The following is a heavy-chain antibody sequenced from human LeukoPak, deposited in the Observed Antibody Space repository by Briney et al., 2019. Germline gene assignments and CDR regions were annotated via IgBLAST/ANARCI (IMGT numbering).Heavy chain of an antibody. D-gene: IGHD6-19*01. Sequence: GGSLRLSCTASGFVFSSYSMNWVRQAPGKGLEWVSSISSSSSYIYYADSVKGRFTISRDNSKNTLYLQMNSLRAEDTAVYYCARDQSGSGWYSFYYYYMDVWGKGTTVTVSS. CDR3: ARDQSGSGWYSFYYYYMDV. V-gene: IGHV3-21*01. CDR2: ISSSSSYI. J-gene: IGHJ6*03. CDR1: GFVFSSYS.